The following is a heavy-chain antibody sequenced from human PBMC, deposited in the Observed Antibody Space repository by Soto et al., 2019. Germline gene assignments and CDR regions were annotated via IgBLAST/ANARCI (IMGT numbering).Heavy chain of an antibody. J-gene: IGHJ4*02. CDR2: VYYSGSS. CDR1: GGSISSSSYY. D-gene: IGHD3-22*01. CDR3: ARHPSTLYYYDSSGYRPLDC. V-gene: IGHV4-39*01. Sequence: QLQLQESGPGLVKPSETLSLTCTVSGGSISSSSYYWGWIRQPPGKGLEWIGSVYYSGSSYYNPSLKSRVTISVDTSTNQFPLKLSSVTAADTAVYYCARHPSTLYYYDSSGYRPLDCWGQGTLVTVSS.